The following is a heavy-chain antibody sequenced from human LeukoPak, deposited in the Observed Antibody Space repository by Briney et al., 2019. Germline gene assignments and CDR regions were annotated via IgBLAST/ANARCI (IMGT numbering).Heavy chain of an antibody. Sequence: ASVKVSCKTSGYTFTGYYIHWVRQAPGQGLQWLGWINPNSGGTNYAQNFQGRVTMTRDTSISTAYMELSRLRSDDTAVYYCARDSEWGPFDYWGQGTLVTVSS. CDR3: ARDSEWGPFDY. D-gene: IGHD1-26*01. V-gene: IGHV1-2*02. CDR1: GYTFTGYY. J-gene: IGHJ4*02. CDR2: INPNSGGT.